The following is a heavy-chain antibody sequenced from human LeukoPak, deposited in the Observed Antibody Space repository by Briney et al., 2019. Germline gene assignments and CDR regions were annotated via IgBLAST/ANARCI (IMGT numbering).Heavy chain of an antibody. V-gene: IGHV3-7*03. D-gene: IGHD1-1*01. CDR1: GFTFTKYW. Sequence: GALRLSCAASGFTFTKYWMTWVRQAPGKGLEWVGNIKQDGSDKNYMDSVKGRFTISRDNTKNSVYLQMNSLRAEDTAVYYCAKTGTPWYYFDYWGQGTLVTVSS. CDR2: IKQDGSDK. CDR3: AKTGTPWYYFDY. J-gene: IGHJ4*02.